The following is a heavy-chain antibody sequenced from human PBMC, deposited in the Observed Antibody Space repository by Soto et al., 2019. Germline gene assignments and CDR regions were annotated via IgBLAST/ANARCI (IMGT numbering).Heavy chain of an antibody. CDR2: IYYSGST. J-gene: IGHJ4*02. D-gene: IGHD6-19*01. Sequence: SETLSLTCTVSGGSISSYYWSWIRQPPGKGLEWIGYIYYSGSTNYNPSLKSRVTISVDTSKNQFSLKLSSVTAADTAVYYCARSHFDSVADNYFDYWGQGTLVTVSS. CDR1: GGSISSYY. V-gene: IGHV4-59*01. CDR3: ARSHFDSVADNYFDY.